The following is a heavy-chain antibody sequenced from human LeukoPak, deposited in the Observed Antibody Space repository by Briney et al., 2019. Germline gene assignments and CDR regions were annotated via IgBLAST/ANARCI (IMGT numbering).Heavy chain of an antibody. CDR3: ARDRDSGSYFWLRPFDP. CDR2: IYYRVTS. CDR1: GGSISSGSYS. Sequence: SETLSLTCTVSGGSISSGSYSWSWIRQPAGKGLEWIGYIYYRVTSDYNPSLKSRVTMSVDMSTRQISLKLSSVTAADTAVYYCARDRDSGSYFWLRPFDPWGQGTLVTVSS. V-gene: IGHV4-61*10. J-gene: IGHJ5*02. D-gene: IGHD1-26*01.